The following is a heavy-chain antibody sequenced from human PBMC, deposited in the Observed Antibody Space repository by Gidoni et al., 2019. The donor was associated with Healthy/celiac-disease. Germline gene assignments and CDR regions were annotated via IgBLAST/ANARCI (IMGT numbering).Heavy chain of an antibody. CDR2: ISYDGSNK. V-gene: IGHV3-30*01. Sequence: QVQLVVSGGGVVQTGRSLSLSCAASGFTFSSYAMHWVRQAPGKGLEWVAVISYDGSNKYYADTVKGRFTIARDNSKNTLYLQMNSLRAEDTAVYYCAREAVGGLRYFDYWGQGTLVTVSS. CDR3: AREAVGGLRYFDY. CDR1: GFTFSSYA. J-gene: IGHJ4*02. D-gene: IGHD2-15*01.